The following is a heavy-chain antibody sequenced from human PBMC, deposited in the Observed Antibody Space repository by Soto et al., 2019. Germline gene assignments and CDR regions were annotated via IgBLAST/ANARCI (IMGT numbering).Heavy chain of an antibody. V-gene: IGHV4-39*07. CDR2: IYFNGNT. CDR3: ARDKITGLFDY. J-gene: IGHJ4*02. CDR1: GGSISSSSHY. D-gene: IGHD2-8*02. Sequence: SETLSLTCAVSGGSISSSSHYWGWIRQPPGKGLEWIGSIYFNGNTYSNPSLKSRVTISVDTSKNQFSLKLTSVTAADTAVYYCARDKITGLFDYWGQGTLVTVSS.